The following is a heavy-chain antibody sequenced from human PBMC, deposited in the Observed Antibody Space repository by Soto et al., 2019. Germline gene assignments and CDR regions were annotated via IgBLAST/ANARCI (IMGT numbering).Heavy chain of an antibody. V-gene: IGHV4-39*02. CDR1: GGSISSSSYY. J-gene: IGHJ5*02. CDR3: ARDIAARPRSGRFDP. CDR2: IYYSGST. D-gene: IGHD6-6*01. Sequence: PSETLSLTCTVSGGSISSSSYYWGWIRQPPGKGLEWIGSIYYSGSTYYNPSLKSRVTISVDTSKNQFSLKLSSVTAADTAVYYCARDIAARPRSGRFDPWGQGTLVTVSS.